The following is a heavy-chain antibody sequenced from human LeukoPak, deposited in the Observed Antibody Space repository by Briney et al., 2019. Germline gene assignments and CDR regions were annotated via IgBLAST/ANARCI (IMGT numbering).Heavy chain of an antibody. CDR1: GFTFSSYS. D-gene: IGHD1-26*01. Sequence: AGGSLRLSCAASGFTFSSYSMNWVRQAPGKGLEWVSYISSSSSTIYYADSVKGRFTISRDNAKNSLYLQMNSLRAEDTAVYYCARVTSRIVGAIQSDYWGQGTLVTVSS. J-gene: IGHJ4*02. CDR3: ARVTSRIVGAIQSDY. V-gene: IGHV3-48*01. CDR2: ISSSSSTI.